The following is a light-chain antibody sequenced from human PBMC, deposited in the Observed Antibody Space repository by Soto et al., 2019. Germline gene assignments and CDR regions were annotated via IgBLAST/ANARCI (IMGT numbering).Light chain of an antibody. CDR1: SSDLGRNKL. J-gene: IGLJ2*01. Sequence: QSALTQPASVSGSPGQSITISCTGTSSDLGRNKLVSWYQKYPGKAPKLMIYEGSERPSGVSNRFSGSKSGNTASLTISGLQAEDGADYYCSSYDGSVIFGGGTKLTAL. V-gene: IGLV2-23*01. CDR3: SSYDGSVI. CDR2: EGS.